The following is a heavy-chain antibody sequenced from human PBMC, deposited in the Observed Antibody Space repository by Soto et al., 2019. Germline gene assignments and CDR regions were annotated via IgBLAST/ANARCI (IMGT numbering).Heavy chain of an antibody. V-gene: IGHV3-23*01. Sequence: EVQLLESGGGLVQPGGSLRLSCAVSGFSFSNYVVSWARQAPGKGLEWVSGISGSGGGIYYADSVKGRFTISRDNSENTLSLQMNSLRTEDTAVYYCAKGGPRKCSRGNCLFEYWGQGTLVTVSS. CDR1: GFSFSNYV. J-gene: IGHJ4*02. D-gene: IGHD2-15*01. CDR2: ISGSGGGI. CDR3: AKGGPRKCSRGNCLFEY.